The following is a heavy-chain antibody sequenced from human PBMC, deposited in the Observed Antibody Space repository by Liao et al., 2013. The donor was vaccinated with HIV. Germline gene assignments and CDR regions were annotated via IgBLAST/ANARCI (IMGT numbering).Heavy chain of an antibody. CDR1: GGSISSYY. V-gene: IGHV4-4*07. CDR2: ISKSGST. J-gene: IGHJ4*02. CDR3: ASGSILGPES. Sequence: QVQLQESGPRLVKPSETLSLTCTVSGGSISSYYWNWIRQSAGKGLEWIGRISKSGSTNYNPSLKSRVTMSLDTSKNQVSLHLNSVTAADTAVYFCASGSILGPESWGQGTQVTVSS.